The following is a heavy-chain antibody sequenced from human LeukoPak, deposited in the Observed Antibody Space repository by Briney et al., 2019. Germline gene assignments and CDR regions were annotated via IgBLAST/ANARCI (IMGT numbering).Heavy chain of an antibody. CDR3: ARGAGGLYWGALEF. CDR2: IIPLFGNA. D-gene: IGHD3-16*01. V-gene: IGHV1-69*05. J-gene: IGHJ4*02. CDR1: GGSFRNYA. Sequence: SVKVSCKASGGSFRNYAISWVRQAPGQGLEWMGGIIPLFGNADYAKKFQDGVTFTTDASMTTVYMELKSLRFEDTAIYYCARGAGGLYWGALEFWGQGTPVTVSS.